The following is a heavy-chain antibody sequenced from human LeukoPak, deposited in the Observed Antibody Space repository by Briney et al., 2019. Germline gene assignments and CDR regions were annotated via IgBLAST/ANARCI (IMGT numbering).Heavy chain of an antibody. V-gene: IGHV1-2*02. CDR3: ARVQGDIVVVPAAPYFDY. CDR1: GYTFTGYY. J-gene: IGHJ4*02. Sequence: ASVKVSCKASGYTFTGYYMHWVRQAPGQGLEWMGWINPNSGGTNYAQKFQGRVTMTRDTSISTAYIELSRLRSDDTAVYYCARVQGDIVVVPAAPYFDYWGQGTLVTVSS. CDR2: INPNSGGT. D-gene: IGHD2-2*01.